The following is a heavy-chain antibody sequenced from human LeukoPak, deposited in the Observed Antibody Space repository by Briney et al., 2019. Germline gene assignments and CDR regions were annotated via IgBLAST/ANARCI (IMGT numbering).Heavy chain of an antibody. Sequence: SETLSLTCAVYGGSFSGYYWSWIRQPPGKGLEWIGYIYYSGSTNSNPSLKGRVTISLDTSKNQFSLKLSSVTAADTAVYYCARLDAYCGGDCHPDAFNIWGQGTMVTVSS. V-gene: IGHV4-59*01. J-gene: IGHJ3*02. CDR3: ARLDAYCGGDCHPDAFNI. CDR1: GGSFSGYY. CDR2: IYYSGST. D-gene: IGHD2-21*02.